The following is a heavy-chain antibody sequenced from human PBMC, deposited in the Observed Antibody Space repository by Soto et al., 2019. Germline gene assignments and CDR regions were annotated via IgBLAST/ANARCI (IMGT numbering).Heavy chain of an antibody. CDR3: ARDLIYHDVRSEYYRVYGMDV. CDR1: GFSFSNYG. V-gene: IGHV3-33*08. CDR2: IWYDGSNK. J-gene: IGHJ6*02. D-gene: IGHD3-3*01. Sequence: PGGSLRLSCAASGFSFSNYGMHWVRQAPGMGLEWVAVIWYDGSNKFYADSVKGRFTVFRDMSRNTLYLQMNSLGVEDTAVYFCARDLIYHDVRSEYYRVYGMDVWGQGTTVTVSS.